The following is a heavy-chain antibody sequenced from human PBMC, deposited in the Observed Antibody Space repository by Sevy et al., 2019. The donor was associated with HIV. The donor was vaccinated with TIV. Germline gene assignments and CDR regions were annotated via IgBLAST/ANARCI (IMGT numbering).Heavy chain of an antibody. Sequence: GGSLRLSCAASGFTFSSYAMNWVRQAPGKGLEWVSGISGSGGSGDKTNYADSVKGRFTISRDDSKNSLYLQLNSLRXXXXXXXXXXXXXXXSGYFDYWGQGTLVTVSS. CDR3: XXXXXXSGYFDY. CDR1: GFTFSSYA. CDR2: ISGSGGSGDKT. V-gene: IGHV3-23*01. D-gene: IGHD3-22*01. J-gene: IGHJ4*02.